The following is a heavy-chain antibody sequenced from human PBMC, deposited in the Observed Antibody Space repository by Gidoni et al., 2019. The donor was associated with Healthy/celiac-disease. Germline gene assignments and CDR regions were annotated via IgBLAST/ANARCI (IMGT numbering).Heavy chain of an antibody. CDR1: GFTFDDYA. D-gene: IGHD1-7*01. CDR2: ISGDGGST. V-gene: IGHV3-43*02. Sequence: EVQLVESGGGVVQPGGSLRLSCAASGFTFDDYAMHWVRQAPGKGLEWVSLISGDGGSTYYADSVKGRFTISRDNSKNSLYLQMNSLRTEDTALYYCAKVQRTSNWNYMDFDYWGQGTLVTVSS. CDR3: AKVQRTSNWNYMDFDY. J-gene: IGHJ4*02.